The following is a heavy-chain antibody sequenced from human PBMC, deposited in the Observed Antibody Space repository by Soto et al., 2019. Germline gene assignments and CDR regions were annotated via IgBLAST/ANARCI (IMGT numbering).Heavy chain of an antibody. Sequence: GSLRLSCAASGFMFSTYAMHWVRQAPGKGLEWVAVISHDGSDIYYGDSGKGRFTISRDNSRNTLYLEMNSLQTEDTAVFYCARDQGRTVTRGDWFDPWGQGTLVTVSS. D-gene: IGHD6-19*01. CDR2: ISHDGSDI. CDR3: ARDQGRTVTRGDWFDP. V-gene: IGHV3-30-3*01. CDR1: GFMFSTYA. J-gene: IGHJ5*02.